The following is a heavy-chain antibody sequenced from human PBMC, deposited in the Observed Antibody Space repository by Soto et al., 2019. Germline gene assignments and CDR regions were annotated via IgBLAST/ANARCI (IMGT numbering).Heavy chain of an antibody. CDR3: ARAPPYPLAFDI. V-gene: IGHV1-3*05. Sequence: QVQLVQSGAEEKKPGASVKGSCKASGYTFTSYAMHWVRQAPGQRLEWMGWINAGNGNTKYSQNFQGRVTITRDTSASTAYMELSSLRSEDTAVYYCARAPPYPLAFDIWGQGTMVTVSS. J-gene: IGHJ3*02. CDR2: INAGNGNT. CDR1: GYTFTSYA.